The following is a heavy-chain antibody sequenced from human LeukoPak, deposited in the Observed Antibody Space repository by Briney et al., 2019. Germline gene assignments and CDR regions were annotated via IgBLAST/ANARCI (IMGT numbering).Heavy chain of an antibody. CDR2: IYHSGST. CDR3: ARVDATIRSTDAYYFEY. Sequence: PSETLSLTCADSGGSISSGGYSWSWIRQPPGKGLEWIGYIYHSGSTYYNPSLKSRVTISVDRSKNQFSLKLSSVTAADTAVYYCARVDATIRSTDAYYFEYWGQGTLVTVSS. D-gene: IGHD2/OR15-2a*01. CDR1: GGSISSGGYS. J-gene: IGHJ4*02. V-gene: IGHV4-30-2*01.